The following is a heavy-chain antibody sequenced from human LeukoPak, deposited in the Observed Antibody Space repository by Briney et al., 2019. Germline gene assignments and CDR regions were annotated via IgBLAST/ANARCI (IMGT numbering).Heavy chain of an antibody. D-gene: IGHD5-12*01. CDR2: IHHSGTT. CDR1: GGSISGTDYY. V-gene: IGHV4-30-4*01. CDR3: AGRGYAMAY. Sequence: SETLPLTCSVSGGSISGTDYYWSWIRQPPGKGLEWIGYIHHSGTTSYNPSLKSRITISVDPSMNQFSLKLTSMTAADTAVYYCAGRGYAMAYWGQGTLVTVSS. J-gene: IGHJ4*02.